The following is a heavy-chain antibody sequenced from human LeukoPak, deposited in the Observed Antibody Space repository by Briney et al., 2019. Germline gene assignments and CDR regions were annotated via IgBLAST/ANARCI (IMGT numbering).Heavy chain of an antibody. Sequence: GGSLRLSCAASGFTFSSYAMSWVRQAAGKGLEWVSSISSSSSYIYYADSVKGRFTISRDNAKNSLYLQMNSLRAEDTAVYYCARANTMIRGVPRAFDIWGQGTMVTVSS. CDR1: GFTFSSYA. D-gene: IGHD3-10*01. V-gene: IGHV3-21*01. J-gene: IGHJ3*02. CDR2: ISSSSSYI. CDR3: ARANTMIRGVPRAFDI.